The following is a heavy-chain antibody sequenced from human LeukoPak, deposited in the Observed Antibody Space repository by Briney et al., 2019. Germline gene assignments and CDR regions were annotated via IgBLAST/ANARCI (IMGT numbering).Heavy chain of an antibody. CDR3: ARITWSLGAIDI. J-gene: IGHJ3*02. CDR1: GFMFSRYW. D-gene: IGHD3-16*01. Sequence: GGPLRLSCAACGFMFSRYWMRWVRHAPGKGMEWVANIKHDGSEKYYVDSVKGRFTISRDNAKSSLYLQMNNLRVEDTAVYYCARITWSLGAIDIWGQGTTVTVSS. CDR2: IKHDGSEK. V-gene: IGHV3-7*01.